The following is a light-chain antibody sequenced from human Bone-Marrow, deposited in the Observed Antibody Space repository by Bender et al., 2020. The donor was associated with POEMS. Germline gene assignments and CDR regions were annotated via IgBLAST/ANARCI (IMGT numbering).Light chain of an antibody. Sequence: SSVLTQPPSVSVAPGQTARLPCGGDNIAYKGVHWYQQKPGQAPVLVVYDDSDRPSGIPERFSGSKSGNTATLTSSRVEAGDEADYSCQVWDSDSDHHVFGGGTKLTVL. J-gene: IGLJ2*01. V-gene: IGLV3-21*02. CDR2: DDS. CDR1: NIAYKG. CDR3: QVWDSDSDHHV.